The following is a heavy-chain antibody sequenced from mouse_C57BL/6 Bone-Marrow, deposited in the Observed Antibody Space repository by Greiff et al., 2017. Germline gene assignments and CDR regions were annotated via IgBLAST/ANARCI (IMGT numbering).Heavy chain of an antibody. J-gene: IGHJ2*01. CDR3: ARAEFITTVVAHFDY. CDR1: GFTFSDYY. D-gene: IGHD1-1*01. Sequence: DVKLVESEGGLVQPGSSMKLSCTASGFTFSDYYMAWVRQVPEQGLEWVANINYDGSSTYYLDYLKSRFIISIDNAKNILYLQMSSLKSEDTATDYCARAEFITTVVAHFDYWGQGTTLTVSS. CDR2: INYDGSST. V-gene: IGHV5-16*01.